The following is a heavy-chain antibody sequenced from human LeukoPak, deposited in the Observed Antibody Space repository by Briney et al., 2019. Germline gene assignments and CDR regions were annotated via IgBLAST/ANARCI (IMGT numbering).Heavy chain of an antibody. CDR1: GFTFSSYW. J-gene: IGHJ4*02. CDR2: IKQDGSEK. Sequence: GGSLRLSCAASGFTFSSYWMSWVRQAPGKGLEWVANIKQDGSEKYYVDSVKGRFTISRDNSKNTLYLQMNSLRAEDTAVYYCAKERGYYDSSGYQTYYFDYWGQGTLVTVSS. D-gene: IGHD3-22*01. CDR3: AKERGYYDSSGYQTYYFDY. V-gene: IGHV3-7*01.